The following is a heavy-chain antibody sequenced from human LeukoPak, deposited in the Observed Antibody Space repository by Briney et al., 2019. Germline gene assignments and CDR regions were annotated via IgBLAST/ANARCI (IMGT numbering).Heavy chain of an antibody. CDR2: IHYSGST. V-gene: IGHV4-59*12. J-gene: IGHJ5*02. CDR1: GDSISSYY. Sequence: PSETLSLTCTVSGDSISSYYWSWIRQPPGKGLEWIGYIHYSGSTNYNPSLKSRVTMSVDTSKNQFSLKLSSVTAADTAVYYCARDRIAAAGKYRVDWFDPWGQGTLVTVSS. D-gene: IGHD6-13*01. CDR3: ARDRIAAAGKYRVDWFDP.